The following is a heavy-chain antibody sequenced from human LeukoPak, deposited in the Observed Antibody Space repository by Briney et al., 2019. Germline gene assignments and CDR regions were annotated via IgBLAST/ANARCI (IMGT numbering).Heavy chain of an antibody. V-gene: IGHV3-23*01. J-gene: IGHJ6*03. Sequence: GGSLRLSCAASGFTFSSYGMSWVRRAPGKGLEWVSAISGSGGSTYYADSVKGRFTISRDNSKNTLYLQMNSLRAEDTAVYYCAKDRFLQGYYHMDVWGKGTTVTISS. D-gene: IGHD2/OR15-2a*01. CDR2: ISGSGGST. CDR3: AKDRFLQGYYHMDV. CDR1: GFTFSSYG.